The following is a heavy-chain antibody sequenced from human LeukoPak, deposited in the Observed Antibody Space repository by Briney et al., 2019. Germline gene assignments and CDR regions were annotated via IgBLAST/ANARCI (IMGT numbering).Heavy chain of an antibody. CDR3: GRGFLGYWRAFYI. J-gene: IGHJ3*02. D-gene: IGHD2-15*01. Sequence: SETPSLTCADHGGSFSGYYWSCIPQPPGKGLGWIGAINHGGSTNYHPTLQSRVTISVDTSKNMFSLKLSSLTAADTAGIYTGRGFLGYWRAFYIWGQGTMVTVSS. V-gene: IGHV4-34*01. CDR1: GGSFSGYY. CDR2: INHGGST.